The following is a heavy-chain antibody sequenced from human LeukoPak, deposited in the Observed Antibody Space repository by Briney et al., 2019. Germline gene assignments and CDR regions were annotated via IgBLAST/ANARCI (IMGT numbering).Heavy chain of an antibody. J-gene: IGHJ4*02. CDR2: ISWDGGST. V-gene: IGHV3-43D*03. CDR1: GLTFDDYA. Sequence: GGSLRLSCAASGLTFDDYAMHWVRQAPGKGLEWVSLISWDGGSTYYADSVKGRFTISRDSSKNSLYLQMNSLRAEDTALYYCAKDRAPSYYYDSSGYYGALDYWGQGTLVTVSS. D-gene: IGHD3-22*01. CDR3: AKDRAPSYYYDSSGYYGALDY.